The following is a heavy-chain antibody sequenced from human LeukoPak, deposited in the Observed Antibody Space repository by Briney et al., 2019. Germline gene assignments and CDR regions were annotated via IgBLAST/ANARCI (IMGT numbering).Heavy chain of an antibody. CDR3: ARSEVSIYGVAPNWYDP. J-gene: IGHJ5*02. Sequence: SQTLSLTCTVSGGSMGSGDYFWNWIRQFPGKGLEWIGYIHYSGNTYYNSSLESRVTISLSTSQNLFSLRLSSVIAADTAVYYCARSEVSIYGVAPNWYDPWGQGTLVTVSS. V-gene: IGHV4-31*03. D-gene: IGHD3-3*02. CDR1: GGSMGSGDYF. CDR2: IHYSGNT.